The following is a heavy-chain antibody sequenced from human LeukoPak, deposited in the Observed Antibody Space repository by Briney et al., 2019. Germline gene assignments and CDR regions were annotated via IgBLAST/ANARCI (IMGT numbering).Heavy chain of an antibody. D-gene: IGHD3-16*01. V-gene: IGHV3-11*06. Sequence: GGSLRLSCAASGFTFSDYYMSWIRQAPGKGLEWVSYISSSSSYTNYADSVKGRFTISRDNAKNSLYLQMNSLRAEDTAVYYCARNPMGDYIWFDPWGQGTLVTVSS. CDR3: ARNPMGDYIWFDP. CDR2: ISSSSSYT. J-gene: IGHJ5*02. CDR1: GFTFSDYY.